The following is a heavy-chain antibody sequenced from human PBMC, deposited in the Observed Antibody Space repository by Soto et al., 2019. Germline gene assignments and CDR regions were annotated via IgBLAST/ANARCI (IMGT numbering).Heavy chain of an antibody. CDR2: ILPGDSYT. CDR3: ATIDGTGRYRDLYFDN. CDR1: GYNFASHW. V-gene: IGHV5-51*01. D-gene: IGHD1-26*01. J-gene: IGHJ4*02. Sequence: GESLKISCKGSGYNFASHWIGWVRQMPGKGLEWMGIILPGDSYTTYSPSFQGQVTVSADQSISTVYLQWSSLKASDTAMYYCATIDGTGRYRDLYFDNWGQGTPVTVSS.